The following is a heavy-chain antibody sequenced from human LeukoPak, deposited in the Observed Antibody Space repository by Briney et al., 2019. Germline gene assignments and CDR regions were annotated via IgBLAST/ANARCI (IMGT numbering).Heavy chain of an antibody. CDR3: RGYCSGGSCYTDAFDI. Sequence: GGTLRLSCAASGFTFSNYGMSWVRQTPGKGLEYVSAISSNGGSTYYANSVKGRFTISRDNSKNTLYLQMGSLRAEDMAVYYCRGYCSGGSCYTDAFDIWGQGTMVTVSS. V-gene: IGHV3-64*01. CDR2: ISSNGGST. J-gene: IGHJ3*02. CDR1: GFTFSNYG. D-gene: IGHD2-15*01.